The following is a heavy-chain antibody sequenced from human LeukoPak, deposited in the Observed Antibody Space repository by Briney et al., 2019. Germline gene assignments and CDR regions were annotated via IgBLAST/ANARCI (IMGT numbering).Heavy chain of an antibody. J-gene: IGHJ6*03. CDR2: INHSGST. D-gene: IGHD2-2*01. Sequence: KASETLSLTCAVYGGSFSGYYWSWLRQPPGKGLEWIGEINHSGSTNYNPSLKSRVTISVDTSKNQFSLKLSSVTAADTAVYYCARDQEAYCSSTSCYEYYYYMDVWGKGTTVTISS. V-gene: IGHV4-34*01. CDR3: ARDQEAYCSSTSCYEYYYYMDV. CDR1: GGSFSGYY.